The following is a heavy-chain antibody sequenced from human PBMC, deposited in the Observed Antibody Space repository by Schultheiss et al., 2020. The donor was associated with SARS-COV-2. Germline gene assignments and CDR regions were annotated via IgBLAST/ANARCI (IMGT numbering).Heavy chain of an antibody. CDR3: ARGRGPFRHPLWFGDRRAHYYYMDV. CDR2: IYTSGST. CDR1: GGSISSYY. D-gene: IGHD3-10*01. Sequence: SETLSLTCTVSGGSISSYYWSWIRQPAGKGLEWIGRIYTSGSTNYNPSLKSRVTISVDTSKNQFSLKLSSVTAADTAVYYCARGRGPFRHPLWFGDRRAHYYYMDVWGKGTTVTVSS. J-gene: IGHJ6*03. V-gene: IGHV4-4*07.